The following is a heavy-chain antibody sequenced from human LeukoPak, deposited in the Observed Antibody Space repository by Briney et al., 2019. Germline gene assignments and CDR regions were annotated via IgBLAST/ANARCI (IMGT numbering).Heavy chain of an antibody. Sequence: GGSLRLSCAASGFTFSSYAMSWVRQAPGKGLEWVSTVSGTGGSTYYADSVKGRFTVSRDNSKNTLYLQMNSLRAEDTAIYYCALRIVPTAPINLDYWGQGTLVTVSS. J-gene: IGHJ4*02. CDR1: GFTFSSYA. V-gene: IGHV3-23*01. CDR3: ALRIVPTAPINLDY. CDR2: VSGTGGST. D-gene: IGHD2-2*01.